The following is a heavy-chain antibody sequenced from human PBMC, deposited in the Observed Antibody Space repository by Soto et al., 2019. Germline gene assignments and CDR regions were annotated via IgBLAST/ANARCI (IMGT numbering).Heavy chain of an antibody. Sequence: GESLKIYCKGSGYSFTSYWIGWVRQMPGKGLEWMGRIDPSDSYTNYSPSFQGHVTISADKSISTAYLQWSSLKASDTAMYYCARHGGSDSSDYWGQGTLVTVSS. D-gene: IGHD6-13*01. CDR3: ARHGGSDSSDY. V-gene: IGHV5-10-1*01. CDR2: IDPSDSYT. CDR1: GYSFTSYW. J-gene: IGHJ4*02.